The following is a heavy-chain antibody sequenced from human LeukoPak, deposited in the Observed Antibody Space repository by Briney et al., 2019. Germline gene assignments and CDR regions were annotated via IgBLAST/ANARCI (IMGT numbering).Heavy chain of an antibody. CDR3: ARAWYSGYDWGVDY. J-gene: IGHJ4*02. D-gene: IGHD5-12*01. CDR1: GGTFSSYA. CDR2: IIPIFGTA. V-gene: IGHV1-69*05. Sequence: SVKVSCKASGGTFSSYAISWVRQAPGQGLEWMGRIIPIFGTANYAQKFQGRVAITTDESTSTAYMELSSLRSEDTAVYYCARAWYSGYDWGVDYWGQGTLVTVSS.